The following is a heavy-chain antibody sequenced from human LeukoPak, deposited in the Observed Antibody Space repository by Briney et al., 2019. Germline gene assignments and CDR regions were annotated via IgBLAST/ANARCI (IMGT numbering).Heavy chain of an antibody. CDR1: GYTFTGYY. D-gene: IGHD6-6*01. CDR3: ATISTRARRGDY. Sequence: ASVKVSCKASGYTFTGYYMRWVRQAPGKGLEWMGGFDPEDGETIYAQKFQGRVTMTEDTSTDTAYMELSSLRSEDTAVYYCATISTRARRGDYWGQGTLVTVSS. CDR2: FDPEDGET. V-gene: IGHV1-24*01. J-gene: IGHJ4*02.